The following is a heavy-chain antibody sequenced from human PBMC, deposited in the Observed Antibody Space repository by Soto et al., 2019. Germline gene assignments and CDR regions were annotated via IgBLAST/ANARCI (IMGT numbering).Heavy chain of an antibody. CDR3: ARSEFKYSSGWYPRYGYYYYMDV. J-gene: IGHJ6*03. CDR2: IWYDGSNK. V-gene: IGHV3-33*01. CDR1: GFTFSSYG. D-gene: IGHD6-19*01. Sequence: GGSLRLSCAASGFTFSSYGMHWVRQAPGKGLERVAVIWYDGSNKYYADSVKGRFTISRDNSKNTLYLQMNSLRAEDTAVYYCARSEFKYSSGWYPRYGYYYYMDVWGKGTTVTVSS.